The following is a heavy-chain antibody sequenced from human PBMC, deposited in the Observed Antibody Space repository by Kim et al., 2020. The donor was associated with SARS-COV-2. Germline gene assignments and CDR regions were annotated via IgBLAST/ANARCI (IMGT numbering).Heavy chain of an antibody. Sequence: GGSLRLSCAASGFTFSSYAMSWVRQAPGKGLEWVSAISGSGGSTYYADSVKGRFTISRDNSKNTLYLQMNSLRAEDTAVYYCAKMTDTYYYDSSGQDDYWGKGTLVTVSS. CDR2: ISGSGGST. V-gene: IGHV3-23*01. J-gene: IGHJ4*02. CDR3: AKMTDTYYYDSSGQDDY. D-gene: IGHD3-22*01. CDR1: GFTFSSYA.